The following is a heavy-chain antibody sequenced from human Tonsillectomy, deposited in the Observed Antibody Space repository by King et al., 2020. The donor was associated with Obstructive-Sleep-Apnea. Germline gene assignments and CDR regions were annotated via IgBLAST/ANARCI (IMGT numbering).Heavy chain of an antibody. Sequence: PLQESGPGLVKPSQTLSLTCTVSGGSISSGGYYWSWIRQHPGKGLEWIGYIYYSGSTYYNPSLKSRVTISVDTSKNQFSLKLSSVTAADTAVYYCARDPGDGYNLGDAFDIWGQGTMVTVSS. CDR3: ARDPGDGYNLGDAFDI. CDR2: IYYSGST. D-gene: IGHD5-24*01. J-gene: IGHJ3*02. CDR1: GGSISSGGYY. V-gene: IGHV4-31*03.